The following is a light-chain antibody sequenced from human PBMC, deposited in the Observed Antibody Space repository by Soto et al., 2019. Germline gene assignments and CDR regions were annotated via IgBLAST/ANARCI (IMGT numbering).Light chain of an antibody. CDR1: QSLSSY. CDR2: DAS. J-gene: IGKJ1*01. CDR3: QQRSNWPWT. Sequence: EIVLTQSPATLSLSPGERAILSYRASQSLSSYLAWYQQKPGQAPRLLIYDASNRATGIPARFSGSGSGTDFTLTISSLXPEDFAVYYCQQRSNWPWTLGQGTKVNI. V-gene: IGKV3-11*01.